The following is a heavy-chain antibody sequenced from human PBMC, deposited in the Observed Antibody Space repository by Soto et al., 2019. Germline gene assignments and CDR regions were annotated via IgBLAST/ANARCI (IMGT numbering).Heavy chain of an antibody. J-gene: IGHJ6*03. CDR2: IYYSGST. CDR3: ARPTTDNYYYYYMDG. CDR1: GGSISSYY. D-gene: IGHD4-17*01. V-gene: IGHV4-59*08. Sequence: KTSETLSLTCTVSGGSISSYYWSWIRQPPGKGLEWIGYIYYSGSTNYNPSLKSRVTISVDTSKNQFSLKLSSVTAADTAVYYCARPTTDNYYYYYMDGWGKGTTVTVAS.